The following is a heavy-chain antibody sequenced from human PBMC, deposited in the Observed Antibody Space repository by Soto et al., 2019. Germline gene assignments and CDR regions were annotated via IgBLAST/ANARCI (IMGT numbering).Heavy chain of an antibody. V-gene: IGHV4-39*01. J-gene: IGHJ4*02. CDR1: GDSISGTSFY. Sequence: SETLSLTCTVSGDSISGTSFYWGWIRQSSGKGLEWIASIYSSGSTFYNLSLKSRLPLSVDTSKNQFSLRLQSVTAADTAVYYCVRHRSSREIPFDNWGQGTLVTVSS. CDR3: VRHRSSREIPFDN. D-gene: IGHD2-21*01. CDR2: IYSSGST.